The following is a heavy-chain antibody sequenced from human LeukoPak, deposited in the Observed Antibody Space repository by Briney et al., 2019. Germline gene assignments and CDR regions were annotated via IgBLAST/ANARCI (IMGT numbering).Heavy chain of an antibody. CDR3: ARGTRYSFEKYFDS. CDR1: GGSISTYC. Sequence: SETLSLTCTVSGGSISTYCWSWIRQPPGKGLEWIGYIYYSGSTNYNPSLKSRVTISVDTSKNQFSLKLASVTAADTAVYYCARGTRYSFEKYFDSWGQGSLVTVSS. D-gene: IGHD5-18*01. CDR2: IYYSGST. J-gene: IGHJ4*02. V-gene: IGHV4-59*01.